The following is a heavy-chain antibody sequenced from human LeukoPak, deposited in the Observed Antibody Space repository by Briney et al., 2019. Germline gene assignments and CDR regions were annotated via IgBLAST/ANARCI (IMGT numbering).Heavy chain of an antibody. J-gene: IGHJ5*02. V-gene: IGHV3-30*04. CDR1: GFTFSSYA. Sequence: GGSLRLSCAASGFTFSSYAMHWVRQAPGKGLEWVAVISYDGSNKYYADSVEGRFTISRDNSKNTLYLQMNSLRAEDTAVYYCARDHTAYYYDSSGYPPWFDPWGQGTLVTVSS. CDR2: ISYDGSNK. D-gene: IGHD3-22*01. CDR3: ARDHTAYYYDSSGYPPWFDP.